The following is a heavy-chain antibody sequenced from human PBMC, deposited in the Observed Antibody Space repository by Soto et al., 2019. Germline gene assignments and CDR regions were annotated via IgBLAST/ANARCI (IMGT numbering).Heavy chain of an antibody. V-gene: IGHV1-69*13. D-gene: IGHD1-1*01. Sequence: GASVKVSCKASGGTFSSYAISWVRQAPGQGLEWMGGIIPIFGTANYAQKFQGRVTITADESTSTAYMELSSLRSEDTAVYYCAGGSFRGWNDPSDYWGQGTLVTVSS. CDR2: IIPIFGTA. CDR1: GGTFSSYA. CDR3: AGGSFRGWNDPSDY. J-gene: IGHJ4*02.